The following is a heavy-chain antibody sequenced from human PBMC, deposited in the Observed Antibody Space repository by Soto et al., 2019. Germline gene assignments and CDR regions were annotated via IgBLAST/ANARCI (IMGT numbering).Heavy chain of an antibody. CDR1: GGSISSYY. Sequence: SETLSLTCTVSGGSISSYYWSWSRQPPGKGLEWIGYIYYSGSTNYNPSLKSRVTISVDTSKNQFSLKLSSVTAADTAVYYCARHGLHEESFDYWGQGPLVTVSS. V-gene: IGHV4-59*08. J-gene: IGHJ4*02. CDR3: ARHGLHEESFDY. CDR2: IYYSGST. D-gene: IGHD3-10*01.